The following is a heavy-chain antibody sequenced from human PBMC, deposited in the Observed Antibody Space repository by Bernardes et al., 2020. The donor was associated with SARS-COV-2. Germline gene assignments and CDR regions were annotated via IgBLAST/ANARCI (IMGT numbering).Heavy chain of an antibody. Sequence: GGSLRLSCTASGFTFSSSAMHWVRQAPGKGPEWVAVISNDGSIKYYTDSVKGRFTISRDNSKNTLYLQMNSLRAEDTAVYYCAKVLGSPNPDPHNWFDPWGQGTLVTVSS. V-gene: IGHV3-30-3*01. D-gene: IGHD1-26*01. J-gene: IGHJ5*02. CDR3: AKVLGSPNPDPHNWFDP. CDR2: ISNDGSIK. CDR1: GFTFSSSA.